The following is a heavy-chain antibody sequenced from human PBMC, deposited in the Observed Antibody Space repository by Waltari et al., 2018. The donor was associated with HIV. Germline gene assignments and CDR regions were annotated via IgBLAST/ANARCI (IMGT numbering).Heavy chain of an antibody. V-gene: IGHV1-2*02. Sequence: QVQLVQSGAEVKKTGASVKLSCKASGYTFTDYYVHWVRHAPGQGLEWMGWLDPKTGGPNYARKFQARVTMTRDTSISTSYMELDRLTSDDTAVYYCARDISSGWYYLRFWGQGTLLTVSS. J-gene: IGHJ4*02. CDR1: GYTFTDYY. D-gene: IGHD6-19*01. CDR3: ARDISSGWYYLRF. CDR2: LDPKTGGP.